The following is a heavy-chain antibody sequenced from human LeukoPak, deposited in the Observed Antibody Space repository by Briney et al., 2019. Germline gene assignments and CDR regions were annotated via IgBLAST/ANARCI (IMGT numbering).Heavy chain of an antibody. CDR2: IRSKADTYAT. D-gene: IGHD6-19*01. Sequence: GGSLRLSCAASGFTFSDSAIHWVRQATGKGLEWVGRIRSKADTYATTYGASLKGRFTISRDDSRNRAYLQMSGLRTEDTAVYYCTREYSSGWPFDFWGQGTLVTVSS. CDR3: TREYSSGWPFDF. CDR1: GFTFSDSA. V-gene: IGHV3-73*01. J-gene: IGHJ4*02.